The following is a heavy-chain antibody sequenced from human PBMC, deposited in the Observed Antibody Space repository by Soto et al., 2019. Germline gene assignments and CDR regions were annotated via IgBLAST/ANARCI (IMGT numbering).Heavy chain of an antibody. D-gene: IGHD6-6*01. Sequence: KPSETLSLTCAVSGGSISSGGYSWSWIRQPPGKGLEWIGYIYHSGSTYYNPSLKSRVTISVDRSKNQFSLKLSSVTAADTAVYYCARGLAARPVSWFDPWGQGTLVTVSS. CDR3: ARGLAARPVSWFDP. J-gene: IGHJ5*02. CDR2: IYHSGST. V-gene: IGHV4-30-2*01. CDR1: GGSISSGGYS.